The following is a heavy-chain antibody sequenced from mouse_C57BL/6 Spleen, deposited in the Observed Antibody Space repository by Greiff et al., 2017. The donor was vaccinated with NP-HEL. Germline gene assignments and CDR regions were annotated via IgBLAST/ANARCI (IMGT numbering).Heavy chain of an antibody. CDR2: IWRGGST. D-gene: IGHD2-3*01. Sequence: QVQLKESGPGLVQPSQSLSITCTVSGFSLTSYGVHWVRQSPGKGLEWLGVIWRGGSTDYNAAFMSRLSITKDNSKSQVFFKMNSLQADDTAIYYCAKNYDGYYGYFDDWGQGTTLTVAS. V-gene: IGHV2-5*01. CDR3: AKNYDGYYGYFDD. CDR1: GFSLTSYG. J-gene: IGHJ2*01.